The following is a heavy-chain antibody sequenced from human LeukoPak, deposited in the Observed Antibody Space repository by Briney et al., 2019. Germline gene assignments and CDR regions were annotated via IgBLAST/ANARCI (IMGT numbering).Heavy chain of an antibody. CDR3: AKDRTLEMVRGVIGWFDP. CDR1: GFTFSSYG. D-gene: IGHD3-10*01. J-gene: IGHJ5*02. V-gene: IGHV3-30*18. Sequence: PGGSLRLSCAAPGFTFSSYGMHWVRQAPGKGLEWGAVISYDGSNKYYADSVKGRFTISRDNSKNTLYLQMNSLRAEDTAVYYCAKDRTLEMVRGVIGWFDPWGQGTLVTVSS. CDR2: ISYDGSNK.